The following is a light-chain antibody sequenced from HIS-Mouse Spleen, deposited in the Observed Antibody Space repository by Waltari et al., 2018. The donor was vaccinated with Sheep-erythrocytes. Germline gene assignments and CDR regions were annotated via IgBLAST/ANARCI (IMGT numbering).Light chain of an antibody. CDR1: SSDVGGYNY. V-gene: IGLV2-14*03. Sequence: QSALTQPASVSGSPGQSITISCTGTSSDVGGYNYVSCYQQHPGKAPKLMIYDVSNRPSGVSNRVSGSKSGNTASLTISGLQAEDEADYYCCSYAGSSTPWVFGGGTKLTVL. J-gene: IGLJ3*02. CDR3: CSYAGSSTPWV. CDR2: DVS.